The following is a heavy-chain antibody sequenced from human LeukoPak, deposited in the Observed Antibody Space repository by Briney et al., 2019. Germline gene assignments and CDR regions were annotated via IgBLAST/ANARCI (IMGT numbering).Heavy chain of an antibody. CDR1: GYSISSGYY. CDR3: ARAGRDIIVVPAAIEFDY. CDR2: IYHSGST. V-gene: IGHV4-38-2*01. J-gene: IGHJ4*02. D-gene: IGHD2-2*01. Sequence: SETLSLTCAVSGYSISSGYYWGWIRQSPGKGLEWIGSIYHSGSTYYNPSFKSRVTISVDTSKNQFSLKLSSVTAADTAVYYCARAGRDIIVVPAAIEFDYWGQGTLVTVSS.